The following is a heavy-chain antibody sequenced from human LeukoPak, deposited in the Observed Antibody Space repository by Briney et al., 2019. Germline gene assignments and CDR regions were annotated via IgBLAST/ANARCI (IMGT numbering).Heavy chain of an antibody. CDR1: GFTFSSYA. D-gene: IGHD3-16*01. J-gene: IGHJ4*02. Sequence: GGSLRLSCAASGFTFSSYAMSWVRQAPVKGLELVSAISGSGGSTYCADSVKGRFTISRDNSKNTLYLQMNSLRAEDTAVYYSANEGRPMITFGGVRYWGQGTLVTVSS. CDR3: ANEGRPMITFGGVRY. CDR2: ISGSGGST. V-gene: IGHV3-23*01.